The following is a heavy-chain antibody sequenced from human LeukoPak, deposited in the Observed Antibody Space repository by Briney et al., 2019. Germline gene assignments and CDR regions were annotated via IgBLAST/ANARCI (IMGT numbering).Heavy chain of an antibody. V-gene: IGHV3-21*01. CDR3: AKSLTPDRDWFDS. J-gene: IGHJ5*01. Sequence: GGSLRLSCAASGFTFSSSSMNWVRQAPGKGLEWVSSISSSGRYIYFADSMKGRFTISRDNAENSVSLQMNSLRGEDTAVYYCAKSLTPDRDWFDSWGQGTLVIVSS. D-gene: IGHD4/OR15-4a*01. CDR1: GFTFSSSS. CDR2: ISSSGRYI.